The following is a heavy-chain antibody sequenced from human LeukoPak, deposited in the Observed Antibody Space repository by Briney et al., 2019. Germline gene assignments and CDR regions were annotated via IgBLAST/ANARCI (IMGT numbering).Heavy chain of an antibody. Sequence: ASVKVSCKASGYTFTGYYMHWVRQAPGQGLEWMGWINPNSGGTNYTQKFQGRVTMTRDTSIRTAYMELSRLRSDDTAVYYCARANGKRYSYVFGAFDIWGQGTMVTVSS. CDR1: GYTFTGYY. D-gene: IGHD5-18*01. CDR3: ARANGKRYSYVFGAFDI. V-gene: IGHV1-2*02. CDR2: INPNSGGT. J-gene: IGHJ3*02.